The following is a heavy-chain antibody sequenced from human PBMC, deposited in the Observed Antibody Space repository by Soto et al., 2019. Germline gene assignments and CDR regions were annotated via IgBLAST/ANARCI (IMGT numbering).Heavy chain of an antibody. Sequence: GAPVKGSCKASGYTFTSYGISWVRQAPGQGLEWMGWISAYNGNTNYAQKLQGRVTMTTDTSTSTAYMELRSLRSDDTAVYYCARVLDIPYYYGMDVWGQGTTVTVSS. V-gene: IGHV1-18*01. CDR1: GYTFTSYG. CDR2: ISAYNGNT. D-gene: IGHD2-15*01. CDR3: ARVLDIPYYYGMDV. J-gene: IGHJ6*02.